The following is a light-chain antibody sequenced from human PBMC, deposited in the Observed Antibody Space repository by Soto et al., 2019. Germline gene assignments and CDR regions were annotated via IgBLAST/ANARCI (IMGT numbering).Light chain of an antibody. CDR3: QNYNSAPPAGT. CDR2: AAS. CDR1: QGINNH. Sequence: DFQMNQSPSSLSASVGDSVTITCRASQGINNHLAWFQQKPGKVPKVLIYAASTLQSGVPSRFSGSGSGTDCTLTISSLQPEDVATYYCQNYNSAPPAGTFGGGTKVEIK. V-gene: IGKV1-27*01. J-gene: IGKJ4*01.